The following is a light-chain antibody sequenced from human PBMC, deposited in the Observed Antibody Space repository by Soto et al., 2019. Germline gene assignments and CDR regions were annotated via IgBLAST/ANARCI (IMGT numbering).Light chain of an antibody. CDR3: QQSYRMPPT. V-gene: IGKV1-39*01. Sequence: DTPMTQSPSSLTASVGDRVTITCRASQTVAKSLNWYQQAPGKAPDLLIYATSHLQSGVPSRFSGSGSDTEFTLTITNVQPEDFASYYCQQSYRMPPTFGQGTRLDSK. J-gene: IGKJ1*01. CDR1: QTVAKS. CDR2: ATS.